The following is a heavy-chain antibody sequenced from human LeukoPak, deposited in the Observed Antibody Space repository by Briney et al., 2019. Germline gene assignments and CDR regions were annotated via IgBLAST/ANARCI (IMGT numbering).Heavy chain of an antibody. Sequence: PGGSLRLSCAASGFTFSSYEMNWVRQAPGKGLEWVSYISSSGSTIYYADSVKGRFTISRDNAKHSLYLQMNSLRAEDTAVYYCARAEWYYYGSGSYYNALDYWGQGTLVTVSS. V-gene: IGHV3-48*03. D-gene: IGHD3-10*01. J-gene: IGHJ4*02. CDR2: ISSSGSTI. CDR3: ARAEWYYYGSGSYYNALDY. CDR1: GFTFSSYE.